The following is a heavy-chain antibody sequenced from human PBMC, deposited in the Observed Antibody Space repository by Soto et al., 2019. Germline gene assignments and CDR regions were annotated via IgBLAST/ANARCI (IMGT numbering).Heavy chain of an antibody. CDR2: IYYSGST. Sequence: SETLSLTCTVSGGSISSGGYYWSWIRQHPGKGLEWIGYIYYSGSTYYNPSLKSRVTISVDTSKNQFSLKLSSVTAADTAVYYCARDTGYCSGGSCYSVSNWFDPWGQGTLVTVSS. CDR3: ARDTGYCSGGSCYSVSNWFDP. J-gene: IGHJ5*02. CDR1: GGSISSGGYY. V-gene: IGHV4-31*03. D-gene: IGHD2-15*01.